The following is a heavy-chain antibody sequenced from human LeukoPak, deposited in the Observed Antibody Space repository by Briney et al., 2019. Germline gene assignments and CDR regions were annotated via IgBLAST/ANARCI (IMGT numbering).Heavy chain of an antibody. D-gene: IGHD1-1*01. J-gene: IGHJ6*02. CDR2: IKEDGSEK. Sequence: PGRSLRLSCAASGFTFSESWMSWVRQAPGQGLQWVAAIKEDGSEKDYVDSVKGRFTISRDNAKSSLYLQMDSLRAEDTAVYYCATYTNWVAGDVWGQGTTVSVSS. V-gene: IGHV3-7*01. CDR3: ATYTNWVAGDV. CDR1: GFTFSESW.